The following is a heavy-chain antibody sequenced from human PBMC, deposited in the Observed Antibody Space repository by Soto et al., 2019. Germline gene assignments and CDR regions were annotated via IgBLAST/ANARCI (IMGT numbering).Heavy chain of an antibody. D-gene: IGHD2-2*01. CDR2: IDPSDSYT. CDR3: ARHIVVVVPAAPDAFDI. Sequence: GESLKISCKGSGYSFTSYWISWVRQMPGKGLEWMGRIDPSDSYTNYSPSFQGHVTISADKSISTAYLQWSSLKASDTAMYYCARHIVVVVPAAPDAFDIWGQGTMVT. CDR1: GYSFTSYW. V-gene: IGHV5-10-1*01. J-gene: IGHJ3*02.